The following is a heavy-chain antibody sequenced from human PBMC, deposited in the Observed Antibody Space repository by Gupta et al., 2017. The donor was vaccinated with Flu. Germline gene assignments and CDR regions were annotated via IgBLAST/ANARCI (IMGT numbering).Heavy chain of an antibody. CDR2: INHSGST. V-gene: IGHV4-34*01. D-gene: IGHD5-18*01. CDR3: ARGRGIQLWETYYYYGLDV. J-gene: IGHJ6*02. Sequence: WSWIRQPPGKGLEWIGEINHSGSTNYNPSLKGRITISADTSKKQFSLRLSSVIAADTAVYYCARGRGIQLWETYYYYGLDVWGQGTTVTVSS.